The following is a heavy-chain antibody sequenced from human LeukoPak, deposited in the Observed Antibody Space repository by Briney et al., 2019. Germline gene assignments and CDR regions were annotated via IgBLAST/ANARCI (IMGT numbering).Heavy chain of an antibody. CDR1: GFTFSSYE. V-gene: IGHV3-48*03. CDR2: ISSSGSTI. J-gene: IGHJ4*02. Sequence: AGGSQRLSCAASGFTFSSYEMNWVRQAPGKGLEWVSYISSSGSTIYYTDSVKGRFTISRDNAKNSLYLQMNSLRAEDTAVYYCARGAYYYDSSGYSGGVFDYWGQGTLVTVSS. D-gene: IGHD3-22*01. CDR3: ARGAYYYDSSGYSGGVFDY.